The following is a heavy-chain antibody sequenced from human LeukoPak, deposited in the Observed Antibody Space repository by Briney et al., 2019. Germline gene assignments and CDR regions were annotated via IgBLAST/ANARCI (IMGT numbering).Heavy chain of an antibody. CDR3: ARTRRITMVQGGVFRPPYYYYMDV. J-gene: IGHJ6*03. Sequence: SETLSLTCAVYGGSFSGYYWSWIRQPPGKGLEWIGEINHSGSTNYNPSLKSRVTISVDTSKNQFSLKLSSVTAADTAVYYCARTRRITMVQGGVFRPPYYYYMDVWGKGTTVTVSS. CDR1: GGSFSGYY. D-gene: IGHD3-10*01. V-gene: IGHV4-34*01. CDR2: INHSGST.